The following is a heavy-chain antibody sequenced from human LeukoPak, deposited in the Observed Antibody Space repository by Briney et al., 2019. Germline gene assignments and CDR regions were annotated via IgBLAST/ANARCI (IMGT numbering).Heavy chain of an antibody. V-gene: IGHV3-48*03. CDR3: ARDQNCRSATCYGFDP. CDR1: GCSFSSYE. CDR2: ISDSGSTI. Sequence: GGSLRLSCVASGCSFSSYEMNWVRQAPGKGLEGVSFISDSGSTIFYADSVKGRFTISRDNAKNSLFLKMNSLRAEDTAVYYCARDQNCRSATCYGFDPWGQGTLVTVSS. D-gene: IGHD2-2*01. J-gene: IGHJ5*02.